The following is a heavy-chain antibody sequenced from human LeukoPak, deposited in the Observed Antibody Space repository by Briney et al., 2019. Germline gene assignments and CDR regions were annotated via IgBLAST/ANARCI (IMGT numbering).Heavy chain of an antibody. CDR1: GYTFIIYD. J-gene: IGHJ4*02. Sequence: ASVKVSCKASGYTFIIYDINWVRQATGQGLEWMGWMNPNSGNTGYAQKFQGRVTMTRNTSISTAYMELSSLRSEDTAVYYGARGYKPGYSSGWSIFDYWGQGTLVTVSS. CDR3: ARGYKPGYSSGWSIFDY. V-gene: IGHV1-8*01. D-gene: IGHD6-19*01. CDR2: MNPNSGNT.